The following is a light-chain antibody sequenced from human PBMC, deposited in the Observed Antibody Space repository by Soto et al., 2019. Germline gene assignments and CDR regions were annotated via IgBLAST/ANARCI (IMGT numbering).Light chain of an antibody. J-gene: IGKJ5*01. CDR2: GAS. CDR1: QSVNSK. V-gene: IGKV3-15*01. Sequence: EIVMTQTPLSLPVTPGEPSSISCRASQSVNSKLAWYQQKPGQAPRLLIYGASTRATGIPARFSGSGSGTEFTLTISSLQSEDFAVYYCQHYHGWPITFGQGTRLEIK. CDR3: QHYHGWPIT.